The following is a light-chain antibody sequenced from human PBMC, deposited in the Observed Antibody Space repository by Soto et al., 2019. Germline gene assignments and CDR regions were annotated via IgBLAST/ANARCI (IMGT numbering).Light chain of an antibody. CDR3: QQYGSSPYT. J-gene: IGKJ2*01. CDR2: GAS. Sequence: EIVLTQSPGTLSLSPGERATLSCRASQSVSSSYLAWYQQKPGQAPRLLIYGASSMATGIPDRFSGSGSGTDFTLTISRLESEDFAVYYCQQYGSSPYTFGQGTKLEIK. V-gene: IGKV3-20*01. CDR1: QSVSSSY.